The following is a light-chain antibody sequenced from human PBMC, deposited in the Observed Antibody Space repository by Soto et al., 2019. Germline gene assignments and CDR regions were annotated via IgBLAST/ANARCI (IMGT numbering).Light chain of an antibody. CDR2: DDS. CDR3: HVWDSSSDHYV. J-gene: IGLJ1*01. V-gene: IGLV3-21*02. Sequence: SYELTQPPSVSVAPGQTARITCGGNNIGSKAVHWYQQKPGQAPALVVYDDSDRPSGIPERFSGSKSENTATLTISRVEAGDEADFYCHVWDSSSDHYVFGTGTTVTVL. CDR1: NIGSKA.